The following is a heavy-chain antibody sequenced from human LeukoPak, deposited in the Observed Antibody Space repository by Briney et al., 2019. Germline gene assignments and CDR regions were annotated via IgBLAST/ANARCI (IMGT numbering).Heavy chain of an antibody. J-gene: IGHJ4*02. D-gene: IGHD4-17*01. CDR3: AKNLESYGDSSTEY. Sequence: PGGSLRLSCAASGFTFSSYAMSWVRQAPGKGLEWVSAISGSGGSTYYADSVKRRFTISRDNSKDTLFLQTNSLRADDTAIYYCAKNLESYGDSSTEYWGQGTLVTVSS. CDR2: ISGSGGST. CDR1: GFTFSSYA. V-gene: IGHV3-23*01.